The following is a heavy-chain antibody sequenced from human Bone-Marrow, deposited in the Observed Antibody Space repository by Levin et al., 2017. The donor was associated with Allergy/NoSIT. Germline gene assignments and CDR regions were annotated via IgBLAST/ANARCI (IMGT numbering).Heavy chain of an antibody. D-gene: IGHD2-2*01. CDR1: GFSLSTSGVG. CDR3: AHLGMPAPRRYFDY. CDR2: IYWDDDK. Sequence: SGPTLVKPTQTLTLTCTFSGFSLSTSGVGVGWIRQPPGKALEWLALIYWDDDKRYSPSLKSRLTITKDTSKNQVVLTMTNMDPVDTATYYCAHLGMPAPRRYFDYWGQGTLVTVSS. J-gene: IGHJ4*02. V-gene: IGHV2-5*02.